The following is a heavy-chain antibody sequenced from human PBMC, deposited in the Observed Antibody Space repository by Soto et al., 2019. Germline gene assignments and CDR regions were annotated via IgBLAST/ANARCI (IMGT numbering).Heavy chain of an antibody. CDR1: GGSFSGYY. D-gene: IGHD2-15*01. J-gene: IGHJ3*02. V-gene: IGHV4-34*01. CDR2: INHSGST. CDR3: ARVVVVAATPNAFDI. Sequence: PSETLSLTCAVYGGSFSGYYWSWIRQPPGKGLEWIGEINHSGSTNYNPSLKSRVTISVDTSKNQFSLKLSSVTAADTAVYYCARVVVVAATPNAFDIWGQGKMVTVSS.